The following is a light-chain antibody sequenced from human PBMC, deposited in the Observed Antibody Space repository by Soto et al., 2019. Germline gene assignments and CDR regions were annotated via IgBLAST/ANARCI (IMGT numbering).Light chain of an antibody. V-gene: IGKV3-11*01. Sequence: EIVLTQSPATLSLSPGERATLSCRASQSVRSYLTWYQQKPGQAPRLLVYDASNRAAGVPARFSGSGSGTDFTHTISSLESEDFAVYYCQHRSSWPLTFGGGTKVEIK. J-gene: IGKJ4*01. CDR2: DAS. CDR1: QSVRSY. CDR3: QHRSSWPLT.